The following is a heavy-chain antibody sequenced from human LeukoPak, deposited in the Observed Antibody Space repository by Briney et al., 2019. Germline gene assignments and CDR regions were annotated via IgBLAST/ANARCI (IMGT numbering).Heavy chain of an antibody. Sequence: GGSLRLSCAASRFTFSSYSMNWVRQAPGKGLEWVSSISSSSSYIYYADSVKGRFTISRDNAKNSLYLQMNSLRAEDTAVYYCARDRWGYSYGGYWGQGTLVTVSS. CDR1: RFTFSSYS. CDR3: ARDRWGYSYGGY. D-gene: IGHD5-18*01. J-gene: IGHJ4*02. V-gene: IGHV3-21*01. CDR2: ISSSSSYI.